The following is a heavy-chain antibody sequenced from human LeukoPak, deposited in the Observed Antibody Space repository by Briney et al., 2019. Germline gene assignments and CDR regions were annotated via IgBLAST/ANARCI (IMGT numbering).Heavy chain of an antibody. V-gene: IGHV4-39*01. CDR1: GGSISSSSYY. D-gene: IGHD5-12*01. CDR2: IYYSGTT. Sequence: SETLSLTCTVSGGSISSSSYYWGWIRQSPGKGLEWIGTIYYSGTTYYNPSFTSRVTISVDTSKNQFSLKLSSVTAADTAVYYCARCPVATGWFDPWGQGTLVTVSS. J-gene: IGHJ5*02. CDR3: ARCPVATGWFDP.